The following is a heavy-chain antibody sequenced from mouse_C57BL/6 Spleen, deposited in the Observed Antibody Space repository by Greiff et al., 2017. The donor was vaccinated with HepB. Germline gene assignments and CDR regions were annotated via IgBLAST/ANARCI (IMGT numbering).Heavy chain of an antibody. J-gene: IGHJ1*03. Sequence: VQLKQPGAELVKPGASVKLSCKASGYTFTSYRMQWVKQRPGQGLEWIGEIDPSDSYTNYNQKFKGKATLTVDTSSSTAYMQLSSLTSEDSAVYYCARGGGTGYFDVWGTGTTVTVSS. D-gene: IGHD4-1*01. CDR3: ARGGGTGYFDV. CDR1: GYTFTSYR. CDR2: IDPSDSYT. V-gene: IGHV1-50*01.